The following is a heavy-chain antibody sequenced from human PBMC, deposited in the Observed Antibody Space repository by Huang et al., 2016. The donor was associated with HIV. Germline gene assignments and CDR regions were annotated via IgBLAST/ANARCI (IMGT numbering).Heavy chain of an antibody. Sequence: QLQLQESGPGLVKPSETLSLTCTVSGGSIRSDNYYWGWSRQPPGKGLAWFGSIYYSGSTYYNPSLKRRVTITVDTSKNHCSLRMRSVTAADTAVYYCARLPGSITMIRGVITDPYWGQGTLVTVSS. J-gene: IGHJ4*02. CDR1: GGSIRSDNYY. V-gene: IGHV4-39*02. CDR3: ARLPGSITMIRGVITDPY. CDR2: IYYSGST. D-gene: IGHD3-10*01.